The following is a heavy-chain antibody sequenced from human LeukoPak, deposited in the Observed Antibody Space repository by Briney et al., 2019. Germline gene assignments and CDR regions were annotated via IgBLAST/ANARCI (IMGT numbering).Heavy chain of an antibody. CDR3: ARDTGLRYFDWLLRDWYFDL. J-gene: IGHJ2*01. V-gene: IGHV1-18*04. CDR1: GYTFTSYG. D-gene: IGHD3-9*01. CDR2: ISAYNGNT. Sequence: ASVKVSCKASGYTFTSYGMSWVRQAPGQGLEWMGWISAYNGNTNYAQKLQGRVTMTTDTSTSTAYMELRSLRSDDTAVYYCARDTGLRYFDWLLRDWYFDLWGRGTLVTVSS.